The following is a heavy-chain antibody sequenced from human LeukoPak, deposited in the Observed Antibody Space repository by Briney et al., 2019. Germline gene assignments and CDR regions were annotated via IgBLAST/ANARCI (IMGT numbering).Heavy chain of an antibody. CDR2: IYHSETT. CDR3: ARRLGVETYFDY. CDR1: GDSISSTGRYCF. V-gene: IGHV4-39*01. J-gene: IGHJ4*02. Sequence: SETLSLTCSVSGDSISSTGRYCFWDWIRQPPGKGLEWIGTIYHSETTYYTPALKSRVALSVDTSRNQFSLGLTSVTAADTAVYYCARRLGVETYFDYWGQGILVTVSS. D-gene: IGHD3-10*01.